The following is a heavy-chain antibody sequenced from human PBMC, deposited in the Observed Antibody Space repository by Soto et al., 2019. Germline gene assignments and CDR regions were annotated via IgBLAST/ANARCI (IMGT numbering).Heavy chain of an antibody. Sequence: VGSLRLSCAASGFTFNSYWMHCVRQVPGRGLECVSRIDGDGTTTHYADSVKGRFTISRDNAKNTLYLQMNSLRAEDSAVYLCARRIAVAGTYDHWGQGTLVTVSS. D-gene: IGHD6-19*01. CDR2: IDGDGTTT. CDR1: GFTFNSYW. CDR3: ARRIAVAGTYDH. J-gene: IGHJ4*02. V-gene: IGHV3-74*01.